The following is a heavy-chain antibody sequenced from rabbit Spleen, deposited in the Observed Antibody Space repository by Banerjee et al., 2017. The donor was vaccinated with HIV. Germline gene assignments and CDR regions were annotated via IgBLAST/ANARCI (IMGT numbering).Heavy chain of an antibody. CDR1: GVSFSSSSY. CDR3: ARDVGTSFSTYGMDL. J-gene: IGHJ6*01. Sequence: QSLEESGGDLVKPGASLTLTCTASGVSFSSSSYMCWVRQAPGKGLEWIVCIDAGSSGFTYFATWAKGRFTCSKTSSTTVTLQMTRLTAADTATYFCARDVGTSFSTYGMDLWGQGTLVTVS. CDR2: IDAGSSGFT. V-gene: IGHV1S40*01. D-gene: IGHD8-1*01.